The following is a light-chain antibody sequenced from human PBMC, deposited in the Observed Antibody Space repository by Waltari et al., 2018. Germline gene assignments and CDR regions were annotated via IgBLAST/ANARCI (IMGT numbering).Light chain of an antibody. V-gene: IGLV1-40*01. CDR1: SPNIGAGVD. J-gene: IGLJ1*01. CDR3: QSYDNSLSGFYV. Sequence: QSVLTQPPSVSGAPGQRVTISCSGSSPNIGAGVDVQWYPQLPGAAPKVLIFGNSSRPSGVPDRFSGTKSGTSASLAITGLKAEDEADYYCQSYDNSLSGFYVFGPGTKVTVL. CDR2: GNS.